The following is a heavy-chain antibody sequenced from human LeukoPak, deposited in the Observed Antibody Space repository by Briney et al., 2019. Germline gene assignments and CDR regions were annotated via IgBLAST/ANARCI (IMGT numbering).Heavy chain of an antibody. Sequence: SETLSLTCTVSGDSISSYYWSWIRQPPGKGLEWIGYIYYSESTNYNPSLKSRVTMSVDTSKNQFSLKLSSVTAADTAVYYCARIHSSSWFGDFDYWGQGTLVTVSS. CDR3: ARIHSSSWFGDFDY. CDR1: GDSISSYY. V-gene: IGHV4-59*01. J-gene: IGHJ4*02. D-gene: IGHD6-13*01. CDR2: IYYSEST.